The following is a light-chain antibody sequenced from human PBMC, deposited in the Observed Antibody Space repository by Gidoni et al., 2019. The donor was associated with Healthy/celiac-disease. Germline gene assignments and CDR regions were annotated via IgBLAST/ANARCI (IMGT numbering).Light chain of an antibody. CDR3: AAWDDSLNGVV. CDR1: SSNIGRNT. J-gene: IGLJ2*01. Sequence: QSVLTPPPSASGTPGQRVTISCSGSSSNIGRNTVNWYQQLPGTAPKLLIYSNNQRPSGVPDRVSGSKSGTSASRAISGLQSEAEADYYCAAWDDSLNGVVCGGGTKLTVL. CDR2: SNN. V-gene: IGLV1-44*01.